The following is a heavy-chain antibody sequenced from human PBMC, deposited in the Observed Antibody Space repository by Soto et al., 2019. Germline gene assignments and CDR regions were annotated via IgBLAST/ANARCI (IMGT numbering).Heavy chain of an antibody. D-gene: IGHD1-26*01. V-gene: IGHV3-23*01. CDR2: ISGSSDST. Sequence: GGSLRLSCAASGFTFSRNSMSWVRQAPGKGLEWVSSISGSSDSTYYADSVKGRFTISRDNSKNTLYLQMNSLRAEDTAVYYCARRGSGNYYDYWGQGTLVTVSS. J-gene: IGHJ4*02. CDR1: GFTFSRNS. CDR3: ARRGSGNYYDY.